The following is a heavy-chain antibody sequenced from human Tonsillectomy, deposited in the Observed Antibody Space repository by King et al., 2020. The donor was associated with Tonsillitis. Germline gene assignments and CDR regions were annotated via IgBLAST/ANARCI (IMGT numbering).Heavy chain of an antibody. Sequence: VQLVESGGGLVQPGGSPRLSCAASGFTFSSYSMNWVRQAPGKGLEWVSYISSSSSTIYYADSVKGRFTISRDNAKNSLYLQMNSLRAEDTAVYYCARDRGYSSGWYPTYYYYYGMDVWGQGTTVTVSS. V-gene: IGHV3-48*04. CDR3: ARDRGYSSGWYPTYYYYYGMDV. CDR1: GFTFSSYS. CDR2: ISSSSSTI. D-gene: IGHD6-19*01. J-gene: IGHJ6*02.